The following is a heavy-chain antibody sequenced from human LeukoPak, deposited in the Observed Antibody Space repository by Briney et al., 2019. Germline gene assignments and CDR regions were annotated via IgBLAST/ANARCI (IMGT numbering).Heavy chain of an antibody. CDR1: GFTFSSYA. J-gene: IGHJ4*02. CDR2: IYSGGST. CDR3: ARDGGSGSGGGFDY. D-gene: IGHD3-10*01. V-gene: IGHV3-66*01. Sequence: GGSLRLSCAASGFTFSSYAMSWVRQAPGKGLEWVSVIYSGGSTYYADSVKGRFTISRDNSKNTLYLQMNSLRAEDTAVYYCARDGGSGSGGGFDYWGQGTLVTVSS.